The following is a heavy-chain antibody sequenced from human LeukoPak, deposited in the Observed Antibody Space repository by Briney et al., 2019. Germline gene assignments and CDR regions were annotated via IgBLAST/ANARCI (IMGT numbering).Heavy chain of an antibody. J-gene: IGHJ3*02. CDR2: IIPIFGTA. D-gene: IGHD1-26*01. CDR1: GGTFSSYA. Sequence: GASVEVSCKASGGTFSSYAISWVRQAPGQGLEWMGGIIPIFGTANYAQKFQGRVTITADESTSTAYMELSSLRSEDTAVYYCARDNSGSTASFDIWGQGTMVTVSS. V-gene: IGHV1-69*13. CDR3: ARDNSGSTASFDI.